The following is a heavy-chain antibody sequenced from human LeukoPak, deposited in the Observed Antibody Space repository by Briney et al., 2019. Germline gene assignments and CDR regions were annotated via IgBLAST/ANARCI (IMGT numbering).Heavy chain of an antibody. J-gene: IGHJ5*02. Sequence: NPSETLSLTCAVYGESFSAYSWNRIRQSPGKGLEWIGEINHSGSTNYNPSLKSRVTISVDTSKSQTSKRQFSLKLNSVTAADTAVYYCTRERSTPGINWFDPWGQGTLVTVSS. CDR3: TRERSTPGINWFDP. CDR2: INHSGST. CDR1: GESFSAYS. V-gene: IGHV4-34*01. D-gene: IGHD2-2*01.